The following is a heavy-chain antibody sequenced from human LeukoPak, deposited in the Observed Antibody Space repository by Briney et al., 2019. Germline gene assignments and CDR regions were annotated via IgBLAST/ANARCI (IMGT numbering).Heavy chain of an antibody. CDR3: AKQFNAYTSGWYYDF. D-gene: IGHD6-19*01. CDR1: EFTFSNYG. J-gene: IGHJ4*02. V-gene: IGHV3-30*18. Sequence: GRSLRLSCAASEFTFSNYGMHWVRQAPGKGPEWLAVISYTGDTKYYADSVMGRFTVSRDNSKNTLFLQMNSLRAEDTAVYFCAKQFNAYTSGWYYDFWGQGTLVTVSS. CDR2: ISYTGDTK.